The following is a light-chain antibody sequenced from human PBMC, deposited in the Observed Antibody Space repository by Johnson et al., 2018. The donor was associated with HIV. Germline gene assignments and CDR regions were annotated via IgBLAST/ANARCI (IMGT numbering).Light chain of an antibody. Sequence: QSVLTQPPSVSAAPGQKVTISCSGSSSTIGNNYVSWYQVLPGAAPKLLIYKNNERPSGIPARFSGSKSGTSATLGITGLQTGDEADYYCGTWDSSLSALYVFGTGTKVTVL. CDR3: GTWDSSLSALYV. V-gene: IGLV1-51*02. CDR2: KNN. J-gene: IGLJ1*01. CDR1: SSTIGNNY.